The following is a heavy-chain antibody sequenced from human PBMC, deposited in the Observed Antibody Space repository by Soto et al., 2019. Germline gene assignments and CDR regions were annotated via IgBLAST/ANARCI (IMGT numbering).Heavy chain of an antibody. J-gene: IGHJ6*02. CDR1: GFTFSSYG. CDR3: ARDMGLLSYYYGMDV. V-gene: IGHV3-33*01. Sequence: GGSLRLSCAASGFTFSSYGMHWVRQAPGKGLEWVAVIWYDGSNKYYADSVKGRFTISRDNSKNTLYLQMNSLRAEDTAVYYCARDMGLLSYYYGMDVWGQGTTVTVYS. D-gene: IGHD2-21*02. CDR2: IWYDGSNK.